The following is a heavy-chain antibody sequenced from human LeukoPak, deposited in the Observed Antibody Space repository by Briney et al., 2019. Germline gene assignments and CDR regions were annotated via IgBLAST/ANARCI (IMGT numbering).Heavy chain of an antibody. J-gene: IGHJ4*02. V-gene: IGHV3-48*03. CDR1: GFTFSSYE. CDR2: ISSSGSTI. CDR3: ARDRARYYYDSSGSFDY. Sequence: GGSLRLSCAASGFTFSSYEMNWVRQAPGKGLEWVSYISSSGSTIYYADSVKGRFTIPRDNAKNSLYLQMNSLRAEDTAVYYCARDRARYYYDSSGSFDYWGQGTLVTVSS. D-gene: IGHD3-22*01.